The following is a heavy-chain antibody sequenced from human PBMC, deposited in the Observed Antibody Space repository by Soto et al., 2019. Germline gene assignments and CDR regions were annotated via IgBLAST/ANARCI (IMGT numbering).Heavy chain of an antibody. V-gene: IGHV4-34*01. D-gene: IGHD6-13*01. J-gene: IGHJ6*02. CDR3: RRSSRYSTDV. CDR2: IYSTGNT. CDR1: GGSFSGYY. Sequence: SETLSLTCAVYGGSFSGYYWSWIRQPPGKGLEWIGSIYSTGNTYYNPSLNSQVTISVDTSKNQFSLNVISVTAADTAVYYCRRSSRYSTDVWGQGTTVTVSS.